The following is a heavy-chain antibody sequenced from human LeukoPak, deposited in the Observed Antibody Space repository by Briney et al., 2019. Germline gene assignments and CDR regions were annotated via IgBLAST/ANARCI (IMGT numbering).Heavy chain of an antibody. V-gene: IGHV4-31*03. CDR1: GGSISSGTHY. CDR2: IYYTGIT. Sequence: SETLSLTCTVSGGSISSGTHYYNWLRQHPGKGLEWLGYIYYTGITSYNPSLKSRVTMSVDTSMNQVSLKVTSSTAADTAVYYCAASSGVTLGRFWGQGALVTVSS. J-gene: IGHJ4*02. D-gene: IGHD3-16*01. CDR3: AASSGVTLGRF.